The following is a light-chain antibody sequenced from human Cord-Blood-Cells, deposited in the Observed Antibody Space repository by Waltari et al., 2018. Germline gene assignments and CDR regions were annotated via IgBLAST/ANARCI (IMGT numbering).Light chain of an antibody. CDR1: SSDVGSFNL. CDR3: CSYAGSSTFAV. J-gene: IGLJ2*01. CDR2: EAS. V-gene: IGLV2-23*02. Sequence: QSALTQPASVSGSPGQSITIPCTGPSSDVGSFNLGSWYQQHPGKAPKPMIYEASKRPSGVSNRFSGSKSGNTASLTIAGLQAEDEADYYCCSYAGSSTFAVFGGGTKLTVL.